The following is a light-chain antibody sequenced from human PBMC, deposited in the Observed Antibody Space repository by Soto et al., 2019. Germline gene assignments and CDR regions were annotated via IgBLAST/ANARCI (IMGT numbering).Light chain of an antibody. CDR1: QTLSTNS. Sequence: EIVLTQSPGTLSLSPGERATLSCRASQTLSTNSLAWYQQRPGQTPRLLIYAASSRATGIPDRFSGSGSGTDFTLTISRLEPEDFAVYYCQQYGSSLFSFGPGTKVDV. CDR2: AAS. V-gene: IGKV3-20*01. J-gene: IGKJ3*01. CDR3: QQYGSSLFS.